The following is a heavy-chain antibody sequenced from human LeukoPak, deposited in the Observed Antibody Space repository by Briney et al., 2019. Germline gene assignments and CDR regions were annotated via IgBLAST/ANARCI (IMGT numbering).Heavy chain of an antibody. V-gene: IGHV3-15*01. CDR1: GFTFSDGW. Sequence: GGSLRLSCAASGFTFSDGWMNWVRQAPGKGLEWVGRIKSKTDGGTTDYAAPVKGRFTISRDDSKNTLYLQMNSLRAEDTAVYYCARKRVRDDFWSGYHGGAFDIWGQGTLVTVSS. CDR2: IKSKTDGGTT. J-gene: IGHJ3*02. D-gene: IGHD3-3*01. CDR3: ARKRVRDDFWSGYHGGAFDI.